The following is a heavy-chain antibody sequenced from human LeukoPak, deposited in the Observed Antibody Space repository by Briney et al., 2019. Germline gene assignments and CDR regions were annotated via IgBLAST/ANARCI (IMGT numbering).Heavy chain of an antibody. CDR3: ARRPLNYYGSGSPDY. J-gene: IGHJ4*02. D-gene: IGHD3-10*01. CDR2: ISYSGNT. V-gene: IGHV4-59*08. Sequence: PSETLSLTCTVSGGSISNYYWSWIRQPPGKELEWIGYISYSGNTDSNPSLKSRVTISVDTSKNQFSLKLSSVTAADTAVYYCARRPLNYYGSGSPDYWGQGTLVTVSS. CDR1: GGSISNYY.